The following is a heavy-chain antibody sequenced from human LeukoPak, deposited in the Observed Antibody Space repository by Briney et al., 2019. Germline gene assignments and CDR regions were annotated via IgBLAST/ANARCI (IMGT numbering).Heavy chain of an antibody. D-gene: IGHD3-10*01. J-gene: IGHJ4*02. CDR2: ISAYNGYT. V-gene: IGHV1-18*01. Sequence: EASVNVSCKASGYTFTNYGVSWVRQAPGQGLEWMGWISAYNGYTNYAQKFQFRVAMTTDTSTSTAYMELRGLTSDDTAVYYCAADPAFGELLPRSFDYWGQGTLVTVSS. CDR3: AADPAFGELLPRSFDY. CDR1: GYTFTNYG.